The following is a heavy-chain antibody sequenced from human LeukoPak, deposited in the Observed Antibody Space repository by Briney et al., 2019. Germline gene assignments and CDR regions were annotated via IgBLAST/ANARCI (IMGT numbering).Heavy chain of an antibody. J-gene: IGHJ4*02. D-gene: IGHD7-27*01. CDR2: KTTSDGNT. CDR3: AKDGGLWVSAHWGDS. V-gene: IGHV3-23*01. CDR1: GFTFSSYT. Sequence: GGSLRLSCAASGFTFSSYTMSWVRQAPGKGLEWVSTKTTSDGNTYYADSVKGRFTVSRDNSKNTLFLQMNSLRAEDTAVYYCAKDGGLWVSAHWGDSWGRGTLVTVSS.